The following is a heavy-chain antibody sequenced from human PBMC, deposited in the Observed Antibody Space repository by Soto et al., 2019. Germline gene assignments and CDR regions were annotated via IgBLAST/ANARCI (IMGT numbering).Heavy chain of an antibody. Sequence: GALRLSCAASGFTFSSYAMSWVRQAPGKGLEWVSTISVSGSDTYYADSVKGRFTISRDNSKNTLYLQMNSLRIEDTAVYYCAKSRDYSSSSAFDYWGQGTLVTVSS. D-gene: IGHD6-6*01. V-gene: IGHV3-23*01. CDR1: GFTFSSYA. J-gene: IGHJ4*02. CDR3: AKSRDYSSSSAFDY. CDR2: ISVSGSDT.